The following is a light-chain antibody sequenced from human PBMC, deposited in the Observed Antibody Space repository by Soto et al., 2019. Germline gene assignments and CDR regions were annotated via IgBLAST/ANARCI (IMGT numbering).Light chain of an antibody. CDR3: QQYHNWPRT. V-gene: IGKV3-15*01. Sequence: EIVMTQSPATLPVFPGERATLSCRASQSVNGNLAWYQQRRGQAPRLLIYGASTRATGIPARFSGSGSGTEFALTISSLQSEDFAIYYCQQYHNWPRTFGQGTKVEIK. CDR2: GAS. J-gene: IGKJ1*01. CDR1: QSVNGN.